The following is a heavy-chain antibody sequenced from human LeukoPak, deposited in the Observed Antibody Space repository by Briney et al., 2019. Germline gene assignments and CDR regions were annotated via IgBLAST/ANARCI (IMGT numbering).Heavy chain of an antibody. CDR2: ISSSGSTI. Sequence: GGSLRLSCAASGFTFSSYEMNWVRQAPGKGLEWVSYISSSGSTIYYADSVKGRFTISRDNAKNLLYLQMNSLRAEDTAVYYCARGDYDYVWGSYRYYDYWGQGTLVTVSS. V-gene: IGHV3-48*03. D-gene: IGHD3-16*02. CDR3: ARGDYDYVWGSYRYYDY. CDR1: GFTFSSYE. J-gene: IGHJ4*02.